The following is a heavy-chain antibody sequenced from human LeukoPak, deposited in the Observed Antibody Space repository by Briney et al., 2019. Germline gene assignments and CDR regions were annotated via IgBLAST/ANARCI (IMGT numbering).Heavy chain of an antibody. CDR1: GFTFSSYA. CDR2: VSSSGSRT. J-gene: IGHJ4*02. V-gene: IGHV3-23*01. CDR3: AKEFPYSSGWTVDY. Sequence: GGSLRLSCAVSGFTFSSYAMNWVRQAPGKGLEWVSAVSSSGSRTYYADSVKGRFTISRDNSKNTLYLQLNSLRAEDTAVYYCAKEFPYSSGWTVDYWGQGTLVTVSS. D-gene: IGHD6-19*01.